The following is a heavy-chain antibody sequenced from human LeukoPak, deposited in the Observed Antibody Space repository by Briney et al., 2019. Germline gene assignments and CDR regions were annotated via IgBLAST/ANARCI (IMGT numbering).Heavy chain of an antibody. D-gene: IGHD2-21*02. CDR3: ASPSYLAYCGGDCYSSAFDI. Sequence: PSETLSLTCTVSGGSIGSSSYYWGWIRQPPGKGLEWIGSIYYSGSTYYNPSLKSRVTISVDTSKNQFSLKLSSVTAADTAVYYCASPSYLAYCGGDCYSSAFDIWGQGTMVTVSS. CDR2: IYYSGST. V-gene: IGHV4-39*01. J-gene: IGHJ3*02. CDR1: GGSIGSSSYY.